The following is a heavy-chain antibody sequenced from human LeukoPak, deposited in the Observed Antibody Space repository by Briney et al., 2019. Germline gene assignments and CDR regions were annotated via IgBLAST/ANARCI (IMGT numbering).Heavy chain of an antibody. CDR1: GFTFSSYD. CDR2: ISYDGSNK. CDR3: ASGDDTSGYYYLFDY. V-gene: IGHV3-30-3*01. J-gene: IGHJ4*02. D-gene: IGHD3-22*01. Sequence: GRSLRLSCAASGFTFSSYDMHWVRQAPGKGLEWVAVISYDGSNKYHADSVKGRLTISRDNSKNTLYLQMNSLTSEDTAVYYCASGDDTSGYYYLFDYWGQGTLVTVSS.